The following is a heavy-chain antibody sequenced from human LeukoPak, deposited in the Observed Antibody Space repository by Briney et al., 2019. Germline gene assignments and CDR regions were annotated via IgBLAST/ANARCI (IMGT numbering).Heavy chain of an antibody. CDR3: ARGAQSHYYDSSGYYV. D-gene: IGHD3-22*01. CDR2: INPNSGGT. J-gene: IGHJ4*02. Sequence: ASVKVSCKASGGTFSSYAISWVRQAPGQGLEWMGWINPNSGGTNYGQKFQGRVTMTRDTSISTAYMELSRLRSDDTAVYYCARGAQSHYYDSSGYYVWGQGTLVTVSS. V-gene: IGHV1-2*02. CDR1: GGTFSSYA.